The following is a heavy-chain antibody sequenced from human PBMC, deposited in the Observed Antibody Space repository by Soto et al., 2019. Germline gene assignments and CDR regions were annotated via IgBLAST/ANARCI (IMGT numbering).Heavy chain of an antibody. CDR3: AKSVYNWNDGFFDY. Sequence: QVQLVESGGGVVQPGRSLRLSCAASGFTFSTYGMHWVRQAPGKGLEWVAVISYEGNNKYYADSVKGRFTISRDNSKNTLYLQMSSLRAEDTAVYYCAKSVYNWNDGFFDYWGQGTLVTVSS. J-gene: IGHJ4*02. CDR1: GFTFSTYG. CDR2: ISYEGNNK. V-gene: IGHV3-30*18. D-gene: IGHD1-1*01.